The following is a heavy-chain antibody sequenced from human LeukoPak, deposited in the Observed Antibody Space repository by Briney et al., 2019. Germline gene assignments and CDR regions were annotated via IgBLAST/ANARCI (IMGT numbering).Heavy chain of an antibody. V-gene: IGHV5-51*01. CDR3: ARLKSADAFDI. CDR1: GYRVISHW. J-gene: IGHJ3*02. Sequence: PGESLKISCKGSGYRVISHWIGWVRQMPGEGLEWMGIIYPSDSDTRYSPSFQGQVTISADKSINTAYLQWSSLKASDTAMYCCARLKSADAFDIWGQGTMVTVSS. CDR2: IYPSDSDT.